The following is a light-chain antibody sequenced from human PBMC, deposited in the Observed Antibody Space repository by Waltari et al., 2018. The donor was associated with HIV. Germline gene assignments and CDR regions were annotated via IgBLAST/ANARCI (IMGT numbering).Light chain of an antibody. Sequence: DIQMTQSPSILSASVGDRVTITCRASQIIHMWLAWYQQKSGKAPNVLIYKASTLVSGVPSRFSGSGSGTEFTLTITSLQPDDFATYYCQEYDTQYHKFGQGTKV. J-gene: IGKJ1*01. CDR1: QIIHMW. CDR3: QEYDTQYHK. CDR2: KAS. V-gene: IGKV1-5*03.